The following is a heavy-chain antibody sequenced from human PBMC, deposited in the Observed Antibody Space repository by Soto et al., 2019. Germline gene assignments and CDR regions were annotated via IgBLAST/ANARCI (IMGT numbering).Heavy chain of an antibody. Sequence: SVKVSCKASGGTFSSYAISWVRQAPGQGLEWMGGIIPIFGTANYAQKFQGRVTITADESTSTAYMELSSLRSEDTAVYYCARSGIAAAGTPNWFDPWGQGTLVTVSS. CDR1: GGTFSSYA. J-gene: IGHJ5*02. CDR3: ARSGIAAAGTPNWFDP. D-gene: IGHD6-13*01. CDR2: IIPIFGTA. V-gene: IGHV1-69*13.